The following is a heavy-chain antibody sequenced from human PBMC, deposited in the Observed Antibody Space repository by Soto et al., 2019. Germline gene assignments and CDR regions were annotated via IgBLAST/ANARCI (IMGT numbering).Heavy chain of an antibody. J-gene: IGHJ5*02. CDR1: GFTVSSNY. CDR2: IYSGGST. D-gene: IGHD3-10*01. V-gene: IGHV3-66*01. Sequence: EVQLVESGGGLVQPGGSLRLSCAASGFTVSSNYMSWVRQAPGKGLEWVSVIYSGGSTYYADSVKGSFTISRDNSKNTLYLQMNSLRAEDTAVYYGARALWFGELHWFDPWGQGTLVTVSS. CDR3: ARALWFGELHWFDP.